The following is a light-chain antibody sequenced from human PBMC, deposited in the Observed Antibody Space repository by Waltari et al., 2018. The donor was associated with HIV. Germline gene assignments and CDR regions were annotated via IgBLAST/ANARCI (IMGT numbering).Light chain of an antibody. V-gene: IGLV2-14*01. Sequence: HSALTQPASVSGSPGQSVTISCTGVTSAPTLYDSVSWYRQFSREGPELIIYGVHNRPSGNSHRFSGARSADTASLSISGLQSGDEAYYYCSSYTVTNSLVFGGGTKFTVL. J-gene: IGLJ3*02. CDR3: SSYTVTNSLV. CDR2: GVH. CDR1: TSAPTLYDS.